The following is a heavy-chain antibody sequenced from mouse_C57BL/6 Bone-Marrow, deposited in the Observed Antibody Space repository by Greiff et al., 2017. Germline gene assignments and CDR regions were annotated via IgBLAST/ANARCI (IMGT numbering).Heavy chain of an antibody. J-gene: IGHJ2*01. Sequence: QVQLQQPGAELVRPGTSVKLSCKASGYTFTSYWMHWVKQRPGQGLEWIGVIDPSNSYPNYNQKFKGKATLTVDTSSSTAYMLISSLTSEDSAVYNSARIYCKGYWGQGTTLTVAS. CDR1: GYTFTSYW. CDR3: ARIYCKGY. D-gene: IGHD1-1*01. V-gene: IGHV1-59*01. CDR2: IDPSNSYP.